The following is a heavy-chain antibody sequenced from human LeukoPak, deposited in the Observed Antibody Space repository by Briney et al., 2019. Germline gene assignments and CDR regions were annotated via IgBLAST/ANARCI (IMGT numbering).Heavy chain of an antibody. J-gene: IGHJ4*02. Sequence: PGRSLRLSCAASGFTFSSYAMSWVRQAPGKGLEWVSAISGSGGSTYYADSVKGRFTISRDNSKNTLYLQMNSLRAEDTAVYYCAKDDYVWGSYRLNFDYWGQGTLVTVSS. V-gene: IGHV3-23*01. CDR3: AKDDYVWGSYRLNFDY. CDR1: GFTFSSYA. D-gene: IGHD3-16*02. CDR2: ISGSGGST.